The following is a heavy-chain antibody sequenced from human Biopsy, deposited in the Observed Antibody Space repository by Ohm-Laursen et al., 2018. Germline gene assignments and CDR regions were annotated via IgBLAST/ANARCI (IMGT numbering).Heavy chain of an antibody. Sequence: SVKVSCKAPADSFIGYDMHWVRQAPGQGLEWLGGNIPILGTGNYAPMFHGRVTVVADTSTSTATMELRSLRPDDTAVYYCATKLTGYFHHWGQGTLVIVSS. V-gene: IGHV1-69*06. J-gene: IGHJ1*01. D-gene: IGHD3-9*01. CDR3: ATKLTGYFHH. CDR2: NIPILGTG. CDR1: ADSFIGYD.